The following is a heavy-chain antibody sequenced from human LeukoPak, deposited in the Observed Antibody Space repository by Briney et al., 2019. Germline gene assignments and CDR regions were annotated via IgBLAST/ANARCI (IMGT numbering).Heavy chain of an antibody. V-gene: IGHV3-30*18. CDR3: AKDGLYGGYAVVGYYFDY. D-gene: IGHD5-12*01. CDR1: GFTFSSSA. J-gene: IGHJ4*02. Sequence: GGSLRLSCAASGFTFSSSAMSWVRQAPGKGLEWVAVISYDGSNKYYADSVKGRFTISRDNSKNTLYLQMNSLRAEDTAVYYCAKDGLYGGYAVVGYYFDYWGQGTLVTVSS. CDR2: ISYDGSNK.